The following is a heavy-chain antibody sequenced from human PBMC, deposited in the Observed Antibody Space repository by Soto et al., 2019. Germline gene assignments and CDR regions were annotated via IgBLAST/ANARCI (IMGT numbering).Heavy chain of an antibody. J-gene: IGHJ4*02. D-gene: IGHD1-20*01. CDR3: ARDWYGIDY. CDR2: VTPYNGNT. Sequence: QVQLVQSGAEVKKPGASVKVSCTASGYTFTSYGISWVRQAPGQGLEWMGCVTPYNGNTNSAQNLQGRVTMTTDTSTNTAYLELRSLRSVDTAVYYCARDWYGIDYWGQGTRVTVSS. V-gene: IGHV1-18*01. CDR1: GYTFTSYG.